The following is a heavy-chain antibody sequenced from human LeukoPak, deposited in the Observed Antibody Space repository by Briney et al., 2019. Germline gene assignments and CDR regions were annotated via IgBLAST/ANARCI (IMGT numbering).Heavy chain of an antibody. CDR1: GFTFSSHW. CDR2: SNNDGSST. J-gene: IGHJ4*02. Sequence: GGSLRLSCAASGFTFSSHWMHWVRQAPGKGLVWVSHSNNDGSSTSYADSVKGRFSISRGNAKNTLYLQMNSLRAEDTAVYYCAREYCSGFNCYFDYWGQGTLVTVSS. D-gene: IGHD2-15*01. CDR3: AREYCSGFNCYFDY. V-gene: IGHV3-74*01.